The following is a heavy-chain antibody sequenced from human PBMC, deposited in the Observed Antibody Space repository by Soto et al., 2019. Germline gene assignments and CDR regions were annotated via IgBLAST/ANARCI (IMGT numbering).Heavy chain of an antibody. CDR1: GYRFTSYW. CDR2: IYPGDSDT. CDR3: ARAPGIYDFWCGYLWASYGMDV. V-gene: IGHV5-51*01. Sequence: PGASLKISCKGSGYRFTSYWTGWVRQMRGKGQEGMGFIYPGDSDTRYSPSFQGQVTISADKSIRTAYLQWSSLKAADTAVYYCARAPGIYDFWCGYLWASYGMDVWGQGTTVTVSS. J-gene: IGHJ6*02. D-gene: IGHD3-3*01.